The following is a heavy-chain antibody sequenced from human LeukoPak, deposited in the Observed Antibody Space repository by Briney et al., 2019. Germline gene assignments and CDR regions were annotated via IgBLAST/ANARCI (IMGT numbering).Heavy chain of an antibody. J-gene: IGHJ4*02. CDR2: IWYDGSNK. Sequence: PGGSLRLSRAASGFTFSSYGMGWARQAPGKWLELVAVIWYDGSNKYYADSVKGRFTISRDNSKNTLYLQMNSLRAEDTAVYYCARDSLPYYDSSGYRLTPFDYWGQGTLVTVSS. D-gene: IGHD3-22*01. CDR3: ARDSLPYYDSSGYRLTPFDY. V-gene: IGHV3-33*01. CDR1: GFTFSSYG.